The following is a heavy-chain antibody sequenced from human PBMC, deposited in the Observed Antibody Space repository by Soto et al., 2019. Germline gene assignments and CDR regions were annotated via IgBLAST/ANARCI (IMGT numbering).Heavy chain of an antibody. Sequence: QIQLHESGPGLVKPSQTLSLTCTVSGGSIRSGDYYWSWIRQTPERGLEWCGYVHYSGNTFYNPSLKSGATISLDTARNQFSLNLSSVTAADSAVYSCAREIMAADHFDYWGQGALVTVSS. CDR3: AREIMAADHFDY. D-gene: IGHD6-13*01. CDR1: GGSIRSGDYY. J-gene: IGHJ4*02. V-gene: IGHV4-30-4*01. CDR2: VHYSGNT.